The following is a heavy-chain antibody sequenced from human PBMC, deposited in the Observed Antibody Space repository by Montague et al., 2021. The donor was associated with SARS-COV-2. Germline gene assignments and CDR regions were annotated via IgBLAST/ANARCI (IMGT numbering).Heavy chain of an antibody. D-gene: IGHD3-10*01. CDR1: GASISSNNW. V-gene: IGHV4-4*02. CDR2: TYHSGST. J-gene: IGHJ5*02. Sequence: SETLSLTCEVSGASISSNNWWIWVRQSPGKGLEWIGETYHSGSTNYNPSLRSRVTISVDKSKNQFSLKVNSVSAADTAVYYCARLGVVPSPRTLDPWGQGTLVTVSS. CDR3: ARLGVVPSPRTLDP.